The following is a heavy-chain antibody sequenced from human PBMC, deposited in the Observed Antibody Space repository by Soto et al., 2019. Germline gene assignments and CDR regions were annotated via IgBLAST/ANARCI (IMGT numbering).Heavy chain of an antibody. CDR1: GDSVSSNSAA. CDR3: ARDSNYDYYYYYYMDI. J-gene: IGHJ6*03. CDR2: TYYRSKWYN. V-gene: IGHV6-1*01. Sequence: SQTPSLTCAISGDSVSSNSAAWNWIRQSPSRGLEWLGRTYYRSKWYNDYAVSVKSRITINPDTSKNQFSLQLNSVTPEDTAVYYCARDSNYDYYYYYYMDIWGKGTTVTVSS. D-gene: IGHD4-4*01.